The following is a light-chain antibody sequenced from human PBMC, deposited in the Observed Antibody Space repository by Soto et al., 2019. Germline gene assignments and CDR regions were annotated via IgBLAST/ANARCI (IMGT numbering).Light chain of an antibody. J-gene: IGKJ1*01. V-gene: IGKV1-39*01. CDR1: QSISSY. Sequence: DIQMTPSPSSLSASVGDRVTITCRTSQSISSYLNWYQQKPGKAPRLLIYAASSLQSGVPSRFSGSGSGTDFTLTISSLQPEDFASYYCQQSYSMFWTFGQGTKVDIK. CDR2: AAS. CDR3: QQSYSMFWT.